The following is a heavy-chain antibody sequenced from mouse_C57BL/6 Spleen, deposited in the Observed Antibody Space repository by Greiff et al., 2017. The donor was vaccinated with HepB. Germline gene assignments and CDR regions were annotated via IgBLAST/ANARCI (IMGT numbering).Heavy chain of an antibody. J-gene: IGHJ1*03. CDR2: INPSNGGT. D-gene: IGHD1-1*01. V-gene: IGHV1-53*01. CDR1: GYTFTSYW. CDR3: ARRRTYGSSYWYFDV. Sequence: QVQLKQSGTELVKPGASVKLSCKASGYTFTSYWMHWVKQRPGQGLEWIGNINPSNGGTNYNEKFKSKATLTVDKSASTAYMQLSSLTSEDSAVYYCARRRTYGSSYWYFDVWGTGTTVTVSS.